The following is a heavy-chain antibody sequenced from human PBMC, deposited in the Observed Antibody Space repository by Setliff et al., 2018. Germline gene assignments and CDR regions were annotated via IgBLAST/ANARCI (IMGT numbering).Heavy chain of an antibody. Sequence: ASVKVSCKASGYTFTGYYMHWVRQAPGQGLEWMGWINPNSGGTNYAQKFQGWVTMTRDTSISTAYMELSSLRSEDTAVYYCARVLLGSYCSSTSCRDPQYGMDVWGQGTTVTVSS. J-gene: IGHJ6*02. D-gene: IGHD2-2*01. CDR1: GYTFTGYY. CDR3: ARVLLGSYCSSTSCRDPQYGMDV. CDR2: INPNSGGT. V-gene: IGHV1-2*04.